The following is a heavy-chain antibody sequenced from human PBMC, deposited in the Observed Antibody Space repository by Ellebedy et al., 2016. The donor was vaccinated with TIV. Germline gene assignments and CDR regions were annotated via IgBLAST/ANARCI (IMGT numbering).Heavy chain of an antibody. V-gene: IGHV3-48*02. D-gene: IGHD1-1*01. Sequence: PGGSLRLSCAASGFTFSSYAMHWVRQAPGKGLEWVSYISSSSSTMYYADSVKGRFTISRDNAKSSLFLQMNSLRDEDTAVYYCARVGVLERRGAFDIWGQGTMVTVSS. CDR2: ISSSSSTM. CDR3: ARVGVLERRGAFDI. J-gene: IGHJ3*02. CDR1: GFTFSSYA.